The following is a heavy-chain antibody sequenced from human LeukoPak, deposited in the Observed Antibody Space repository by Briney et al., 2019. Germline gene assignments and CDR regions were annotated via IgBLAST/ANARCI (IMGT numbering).Heavy chain of an antibody. CDR1: GGSISTNNYY. Sequence: SETLSLTCTVSGGSISTNNYYWGWIRQPPGKGLEWIGSIYYSGRTYYNPSLKSRVTLSVDTSKNQFSLKVISVTAAETAVYYCARGAVYDFWSGYYYYYGMDVWGQGTTVTVSS. D-gene: IGHD3-3*01. V-gene: IGHV4-39*01. CDR3: ARGAVYDFWSGYYYYYGMDV. CDR2: IYYSGRT. J-gene: IGHJ6*02.